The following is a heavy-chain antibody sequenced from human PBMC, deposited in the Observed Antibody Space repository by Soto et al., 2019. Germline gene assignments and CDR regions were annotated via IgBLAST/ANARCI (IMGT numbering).Heavy chain of an antibody. CDR1: GGSVNSGTDN. CDR2: TSNSGSA. CDR3: MRVRLLWEYDILTGYYIFDQ. Sequence: HVQLQESGPGLVKPSETLSLTCTVPGGSVNSGTDNWSWIRQPPGKGLEWIGYTSNSGSAKYNPSLTSRVNVSTDTATNHFSLKLSSVTAADSAVDYCMRVRLLWEYDILTGYYIFDQWGRGTLVTVSS. V-gene: IGHV4-61*03. J-gene: IGHJ4*02. D-gene: IGHD3-9*01.